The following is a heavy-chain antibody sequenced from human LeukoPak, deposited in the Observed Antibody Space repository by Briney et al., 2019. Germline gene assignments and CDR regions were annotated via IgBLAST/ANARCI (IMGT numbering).Heavy chain of an antibody. Sequence: GGSLRLSCAASGFTLSSYAMSWVRQAPGKGLEWVSAISGSGGSTYYADSVKGRFTISRDNSKNTLYLQMNSLRAEDTAVYYCAKAGSVVVPAAIFDYWGQGTLVTVSS. D-gene: IGHD2-2*02. CDR3: AKAGSVVVPAAIFDY. CDR2: ISGSGGST. V-gene: IGHV3-23*01. J-gene: IGHJ4*02. CDR1: GFTLSSYA.